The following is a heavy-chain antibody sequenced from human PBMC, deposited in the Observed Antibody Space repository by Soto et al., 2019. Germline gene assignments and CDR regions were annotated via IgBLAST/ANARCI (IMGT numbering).Heavy chain of an antibody. CDR1: GFTFNNYA. Sequence: EVQLLESGGGLVQPGGSLRLSCAASGFTFNNYAMSWVRQAPGKGLEWVSAISGSGGSTHYADSVKGRFTISRDNSKNALCVQRNSLRAEDTAVYYCAKLASGHYCTNGVCLLYYCDYWGQGAQVTVSS. CDR3: AKLASGHYCTNGVCLLYYCDY. CDR2: ISGSGGST. V-gene: IGHV3-23*01. D-gene: IGHD2-8*01. J-gene: IGHJ4*02.